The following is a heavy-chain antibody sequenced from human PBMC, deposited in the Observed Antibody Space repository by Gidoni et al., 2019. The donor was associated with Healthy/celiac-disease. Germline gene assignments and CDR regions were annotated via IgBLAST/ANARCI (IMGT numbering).Heavy chain of an antibody. J-gene: IGHJ5*02. CDR1: GYTFTSYD. V-gene: IGHV1-8*01. Sequence: QVQLVQSGAEVKKPGASVKVSCKASGYTFTSYDINWVRQATGQGLEWMGWMNTNSGNKGYAQKFQGRVTMTRYTARSTAYMELSSLRSEDTAVYYCARGATYYYDSGAFDPWGQGTLVTVSS. CDR3: ARGATYYYDSGAFDP. D-gene: IGHD3-22*01. CDR2: MNTNSGNK.